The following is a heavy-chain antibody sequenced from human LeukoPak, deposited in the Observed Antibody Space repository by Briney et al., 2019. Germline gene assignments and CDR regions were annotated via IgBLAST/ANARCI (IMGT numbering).Heavy chain of an antibody. CDR1: GYTFTGYY. D-gene: IGHD2-2*01. J-gene: IGHJ4*02. CDR3: ARANIVVVPAAMGY. V-gene: IGHV1-2*02. CDR2: INPNSGGT. Sequence: ALVKVSCKASGYTFTGYYMHWVRQAPGQGLEWMGWINPNSGGTNYAQKFQGRVTMTRDTSISTAYMELSRLRSDDTAVYYCARANIVVVPAAMGYWGQGTLVTVSS.